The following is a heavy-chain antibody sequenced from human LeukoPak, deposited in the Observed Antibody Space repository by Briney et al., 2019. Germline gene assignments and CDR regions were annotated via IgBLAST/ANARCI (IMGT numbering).Heavy chain of an antibody. D-gene: IGHD3-22*01. J-gene: IGHJ4*02. CDR2: INHSGST. Sequence: PSETLSLTCAVYGGSFSGYYWSWIRQPPGKGLEWIGEINHSGSTNYNPSLKSRVTISVDTFKEQFSLKLSSVTAADTAVYYCARVVVITSFDYWGQGTLVTVSS. CDR1: GGSFSGYY. CDR3: ARVVVITSFDY. V-gene: IGHV4-34*01.